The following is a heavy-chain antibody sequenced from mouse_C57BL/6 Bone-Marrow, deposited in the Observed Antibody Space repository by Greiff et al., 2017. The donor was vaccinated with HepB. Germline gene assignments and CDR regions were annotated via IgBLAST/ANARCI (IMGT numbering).Heavy chain of an antibody. CDR3: ARKLRLDY. V-gene: IGHV1-76*01. Sequence: VQLQQSGAELVRPGASVKLSCTASGYTFTDYYINWVKQRPGQGLEWIARIYPGSGNTYYNEKFKGKATLTAEKSSSTAYMQLSSLTSEDSAVYFCARKLRLDYWGQGTTLTVSS. CDR1: GYTFTDYY. D-gene: IGHD3-2*02. J-gene: IGHJ2*01. CDR2: IYPGSGNT.